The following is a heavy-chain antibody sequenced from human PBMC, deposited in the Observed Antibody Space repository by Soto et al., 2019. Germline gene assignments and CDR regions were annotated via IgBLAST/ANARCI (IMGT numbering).Heavy chain of an antibody. Sequence: QVQLVQSGAEVKKPGASVKVSCKASGYTFTSYYMHWVRQAPGQGLEWMGIINPSGGSTSYAQKFQVRVTMTRDTSTSTVYMELSSLRSEDTAVYYCARETSLDFWSGYYYGMDVWGQGTTVTVSS. CDR3: ARETSLDFWSGYYYGMDV. J-gene: IGHJ6*02. CDR1: GYTFTSYY. CDR2: INPSGGST. D-gene: IGHD3-3*01. V-gene: IGHV1-46*01.